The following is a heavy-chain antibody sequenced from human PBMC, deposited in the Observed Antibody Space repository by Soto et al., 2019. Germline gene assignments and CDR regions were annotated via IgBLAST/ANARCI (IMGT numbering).Heavy chain of an antibody. Sequence: GESLKISCEGSGYSFPNYWIGWVRQMPGKGLEWMGFIYPGDSDTKYNPSFQGQVTISVDKSLRTTYLQWSGLKASDTAMYYCVREYTSSLTFDYWGQGTLVTVSS. D-gene: IGHD2-2*01. CDR1: GYSFPNYW. J-gene: IGHJ4*02. V-gene: IGHV5-51*01. CDR2: IYPGDSDT. CDR3: VREYTSSLTFDY.